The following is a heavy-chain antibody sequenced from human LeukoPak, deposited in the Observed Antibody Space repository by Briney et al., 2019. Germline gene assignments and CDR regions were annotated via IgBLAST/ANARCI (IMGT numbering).Heavy chain of an antibody. V-gene: IGHV4-38-2*02. J-gene: IGHJ4*02. CDR3: ARGKDGYNYVDY. D-gene: IGHD5-24*01. CDR1: GGSISGYY. CDR2: IYHSGST. Sequence: SETLSLTCSVSGGSISGYYWSWIRQPPGKGLEWIGSIYHSGSTYYNPSLKSRVTISVDKSKNQFSLKLGSVTAADTAVYYCARGKDGYNYVDYWGQGTLVTVSS.